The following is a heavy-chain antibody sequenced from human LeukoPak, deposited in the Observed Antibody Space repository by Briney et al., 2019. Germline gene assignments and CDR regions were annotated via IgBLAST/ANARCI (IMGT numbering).Heavy chain of an antibody. CDR2: ISSSSSTI. D-gene: IGHD5-12*01. Sequence: GGSLRLSCAASGFTFSSYSMNWVRQAPGKGLEWVSYISSSSSTIYYADSVKGRFTISRDNAKNSLYLQMNSLRAEDTAVYYCARDLKGWAYVDIVATLDYWGQGTLVTVSS. J-gene: IGHJ4*02. CDR1: GFTFSSYS. V-gene: IGHV3-48*04. CDR3: ARDLKGWAYVDIVATLDY.